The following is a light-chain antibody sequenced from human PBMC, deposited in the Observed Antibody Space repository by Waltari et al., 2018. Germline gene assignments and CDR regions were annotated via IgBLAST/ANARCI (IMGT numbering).Light chain of an antibody. V-gene: IGLV2-23*01. J-gene: IGLJ2*01. CDR1: SSDVGSYNL. Sequence: QSALTQPASVSGSPGQSITISCTGPSSDVGSYNLFSWYQQHPGKVPKLMIYEDSKRPSGISNRFSGSKSGNTASLTISGLQAEDEADYYCCSYAAGGSSVLFGGGTKLTVL. CDR3: CSYAAGGSSVL. CDR2: EDS.